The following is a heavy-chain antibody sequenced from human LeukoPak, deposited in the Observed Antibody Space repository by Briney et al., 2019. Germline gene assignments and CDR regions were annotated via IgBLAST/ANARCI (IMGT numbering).Heavy chain of an antibody. J-gene: IGHJ4*02. CDR2: INSDGSTT. D-gene: IGHD1-26*01. V-gene: IGHV3-74*01. Sequence: GGSLRLSCVASGFTFSRYWMHWVRQAPGKGLVWVSRINSDGSTTIYADSVKGRFTISRDNAKNTLYLQMNSLRAEDTAVYYCAKDKYSGSYGPLDYWGQGTLVTVSS. CDR3: AKDKYSGSYGPLDY. CDR1: GFTFSRYW.